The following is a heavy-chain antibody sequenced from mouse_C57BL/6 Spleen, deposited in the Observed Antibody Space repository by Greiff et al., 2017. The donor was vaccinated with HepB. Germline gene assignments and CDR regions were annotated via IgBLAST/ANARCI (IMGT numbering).Heavy chain of an antibody. Sequence: VQLQQPGAELVKPGASVKLSCKASGYTFTSYWMYWVKQRPGQGLEWIGMIHPNSGSTNYNEKFKSKATLTVDKSSSTAYMQLSSLTSEDSAVYYCARSDIYYGSSYAMDYWGQGTSVTVSS. J-gene: IGHJ4*01. CDR3: ARSDIYYGSSYAMDY. CDR1: GYTFTSYW. V-gene: IGHV1-64*01. D-gene: IGHD1-1*01. CDR2: IHPNSGST.